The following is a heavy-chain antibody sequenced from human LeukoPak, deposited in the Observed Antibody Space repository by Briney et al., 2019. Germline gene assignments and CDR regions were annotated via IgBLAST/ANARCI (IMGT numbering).Heavy chain of an antibody. V-gene: IGHV1-69*13. Sequence: ASVKVSCKASGGTFSNYAISWVRQAPGQGLEWMGGIIPIFGTANYAQKFQGRVTITADESTSTAYMELSSLRSEDTAVYYCARASARRRDAFDIWGQGTMVTVSS. CDR2: IIPIFGTA. J-gene: IGHJ3*02. CDR1: GGTFSNYA. CDR3: ARASARRRDAFDI.